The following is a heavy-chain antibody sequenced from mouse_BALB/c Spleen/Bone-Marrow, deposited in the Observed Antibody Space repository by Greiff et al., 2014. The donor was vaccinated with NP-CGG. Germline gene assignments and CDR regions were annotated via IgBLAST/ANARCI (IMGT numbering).Heavy chain of an antibody. V-gene: IGHV5-6-5*01. J-gene: IGHJ1*01. CDR1: GFTFSSYA. CDR2: ISSGGST. CDR3: ARVTDTFYYGSSYWYFDV. Sequence: LQQSGGGLVKPGGSLKLSCAASGFTFSSYAMSWVRQTPEKRLEWVASISSGGSTYYPDSVKGRFTISRDNVRNILYLQMSSLRSEDTAMYYCARVTDTFYYGSSYWYFDVWGAGTTVTVPS. D-gene: IGHD1-1*01.